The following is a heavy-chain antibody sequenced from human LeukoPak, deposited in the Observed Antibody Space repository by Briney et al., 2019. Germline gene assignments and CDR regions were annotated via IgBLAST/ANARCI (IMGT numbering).Heavy chain of an antibody. D-gene: IGHD3-10*01. J-gene: IGHJ2*01. V-gene: IGHV1-18*04. CDR3: ARDLVPLYGYGTGGYFDL. CDR2: ISAYNGNT. Sequence: GASVKVSCKASGYTFTSYGISWVRQAPGQGLEWMGWISAYNGNTNYAQKLQGRVTMTTDTSTSTAYMELRSLRSDDTAVYYCARDLVPLYGYGTGGYFDLWGRGTLVTVSS. CDR1: GYTFTSYG.